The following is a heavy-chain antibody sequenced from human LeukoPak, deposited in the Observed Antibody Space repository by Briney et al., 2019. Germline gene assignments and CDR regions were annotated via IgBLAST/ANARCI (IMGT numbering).Heavy chain of an antibody. D-gene: IGHD1-26*01. Sequence: SEILSLTCIVSGGSISSSSYYWGWIRQPPGKGLEWIGSIYYSGSTYYNPSLKSRVTISVDTSKNQFSLKLSSVTAADTAVYYCARVTKSGSYLREFDYWGQGTLVTVSS. CDR3: ARVTKSGSYLREFDY. CDR2: IYYSGST. CDR1: GGSISSSSYY. V-gene: IGHV4-39*07. J-gene: IGHJ4*02.